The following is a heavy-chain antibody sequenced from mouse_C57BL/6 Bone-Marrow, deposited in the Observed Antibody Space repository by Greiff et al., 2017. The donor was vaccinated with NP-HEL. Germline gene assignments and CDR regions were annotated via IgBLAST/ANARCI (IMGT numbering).Heavy chain of an antibody. J-gene: IGHJ4*01. V-gene: IGHV5-4*03. CDR3: ARGYYYVSSYVPYYAMYY. CDR1: GFTFSSYA. Sequence: DVMLVESGGGLVKPGGSLKLSCAASGFTFSSYAMSWVRQTPEKRLEWVATISDGGSYTYYPDNVKGRFTISRDNAKNNLYLQISHLKSEDTAMYYCARGYYYVSSYVPYYAMYYWGQGTSVTVSS. D-gene: IGHD1-1*01. CDR2: ISDGGSYT.